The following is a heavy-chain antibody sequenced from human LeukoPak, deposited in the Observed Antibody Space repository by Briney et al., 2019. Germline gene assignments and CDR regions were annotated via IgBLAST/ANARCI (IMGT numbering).Heavy chain of an antibody. Sequence: ASVKVSCKASGYTFTSYYMLWVRQAPGQGLEWMGIINPSGGSTSYAQKFQGRVTMTRDTSTSTVYMELSSLRSEDTAVYYCAREDYGDFLFDYWGQGTLVTVSS. J-gene: IGHJ4*02. D-gene: IGHD4-17*01. V-gene: IGHV1-46*01. CDR2: INPSGGST. CDR1: GYTFTSYY. CDR3: AREDYGDFLFDY.